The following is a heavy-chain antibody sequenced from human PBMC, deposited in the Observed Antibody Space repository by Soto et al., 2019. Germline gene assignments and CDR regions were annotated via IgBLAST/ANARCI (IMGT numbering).Heavy chain of an antibody. J-gene: IGHJ5*02. D-gene: IGHD1-26*01. V-gene: IGHV4-30-4*01. CDR2: MLYTVTT. CDR3: ARVVRFGNSEACRGRKWFEP. CDR1: RGSLSSGDYY. Sequence: TLYLTCSVSRGSLSSGDYYCRWIRQHPGKGLEWIGYMLYTVTTYYNPSLKSRITISMDTSKNRFALRLTSVTAADTDEYNCARVVRFGNSEACRGRKWFEPWDQGTRLTFAS.